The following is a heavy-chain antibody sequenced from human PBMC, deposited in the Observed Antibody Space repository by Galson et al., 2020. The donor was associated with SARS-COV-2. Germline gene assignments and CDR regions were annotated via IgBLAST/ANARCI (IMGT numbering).Heavy chain of an antibody. J-gene: IGHJ6*02. CDR1: GFSFNNYA. V-gene: IGHV3-23*01. CDR2: ISGRGSRT. CDR3: AKRDVSSSTPERLGGFGMDV. D-gene: IGHD6-6*01. Sequence: GESLKISCVVSGFSFNNYAMCWVRQAPGKGLEWVSGISGRGSRTDYADSVKGRFTISRDNSKNTLSLQMNSLGAEDTAVYYCAKRDVSSSTPERLGGFGMDVWGQGTTVTVSS.